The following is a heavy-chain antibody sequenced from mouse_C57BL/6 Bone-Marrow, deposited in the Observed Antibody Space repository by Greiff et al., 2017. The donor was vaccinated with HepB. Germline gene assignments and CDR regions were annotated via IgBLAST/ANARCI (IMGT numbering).Heavy chain of an antibody. Sequence: QVQLQQPGAELVKPGASVKLSCKASGYTFTSYWMHWVKQRPGQGLEWIGMIHPNSGSTNYNEKFKSKATLTVDNSSSTAYMQLSSLTSEDSAVYYCARRGYDDGVPYWGQGTLVTVSA. V-gene: IGHV1-64*01. J-gene: IGHJ3*01. CDR2: IHPNSGST. D-gene: IGHD2-2*01. CDR3: ARRGYDDGVPY. CDR1: GYTFTSYW.